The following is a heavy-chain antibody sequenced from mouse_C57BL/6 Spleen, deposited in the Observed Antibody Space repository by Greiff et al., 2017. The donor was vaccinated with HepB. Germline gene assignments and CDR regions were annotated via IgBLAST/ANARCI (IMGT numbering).Heavy chain of an antibody. CDR3: ARRDAGTWALDY. Sequence: VLLVEPGPGLVAPSHSLSITCNVSGFSLTSYGVHWVRQPPGKGLEWLVVIWTDGSTTYNSTLKSRLSIIKDNSNSQVYLKMSSLQTDDTAMYYCARRDAGTWALDYWGQGTSVTVSS. D-gene: IGHD4-1*01. CDR2: IWTDGST. V-gene: IGHV2-6*03. J-gene: IGHJ4*01. CDR1: GFSLTSYG.